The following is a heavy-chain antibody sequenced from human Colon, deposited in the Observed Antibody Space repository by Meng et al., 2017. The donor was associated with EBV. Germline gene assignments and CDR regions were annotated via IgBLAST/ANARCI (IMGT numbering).Heavy chain of an antibody. V-gene: IGHV4-31*11. CDR2: IHYSGST. D-gene: IGHD3-22*01. Sequence: QVQLQESGPGLVKPSGXLSLTCAVSGGSISSGTYYWGWIRQLPGKGLEWIAYIHYSGSTYYSPSLKSRVTISVDTSKNQLSLKLSSMTAADTAVYYCARYVFDSSSLYSNWFDSWGQGTLGTVSS. J-gene: IGHJ5*01. CDR1: GGSISSGTYY. CDR3: ARYVFDSSSLYSNWFDS.